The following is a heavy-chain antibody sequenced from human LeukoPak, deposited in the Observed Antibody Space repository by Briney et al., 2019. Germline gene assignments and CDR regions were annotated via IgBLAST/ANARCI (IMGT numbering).Heavy chain of an antibody. J-gene: IGHJ1*01. D-gene: IGHD4-11*01. Sequence: SGTLSLTCAVYGGSFSDYYWSWIRQPPGKGLEWIGEINHSGSTNYNPSLKSRVTISVGTSKIQFSLKLSSVTAADTAVYYCARTDYREWGQGTLVTVSS. CDR3: ARTDYRE. V-gene: IGHV4-34*01. CDR2: INHSGST. CDR1: GGSFSDYY.